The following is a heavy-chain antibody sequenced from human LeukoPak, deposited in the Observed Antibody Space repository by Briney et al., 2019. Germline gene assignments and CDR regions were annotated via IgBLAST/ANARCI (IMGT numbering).Heavy chain of an antibody. Sequence: PSETLSLTCTVSGGSISSYYWSWIRQPPGKGLEWIGYIYYSGSTNYNPSLKSRVTISVDTSKNQFSLKLSSVTAADTAVYYCARKQLERRGPFDYWGQGTLVTVSS. J-gene: IGHJ4*02. V-gene: IGHV4-59*12. CDR3: ARKQLERRGPFDY. CDR2: IYYSGST. CDR1: GGSISSYY. D-gene: IGHD1-1*01.